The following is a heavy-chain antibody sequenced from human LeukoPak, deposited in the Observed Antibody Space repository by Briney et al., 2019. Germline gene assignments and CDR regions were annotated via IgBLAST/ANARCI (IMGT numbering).Heavy chain of an antibody. CDR1: GFTFSSYA. Sequence: GGSLRLSCAASGFTFSSYAMSWVRQAPGKGLEWVSAISGSGGSTYYADSVKGRFTISRDNSKNTLYLQMNSLRAEDTAVYYCARGGGNNGWFDYWGQGTLVTVSS. D-gene: IGHD4-23*01. V-gene: IGHV3-23*01. CDR3: ARGGGNNGWFDY. CDR2: ISGSGGST. J-gene: IGHJ4*02.